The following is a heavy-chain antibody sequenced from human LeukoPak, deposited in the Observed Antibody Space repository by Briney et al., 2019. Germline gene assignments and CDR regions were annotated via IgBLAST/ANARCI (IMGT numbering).Heavy chain of an antibody. CDR1: GGSISSYY. CDR2: IYITGNI. J-gene: IGHJ5*02. CDR3: ARRSDEWELPHNWFDP. V-gene: IGHV4-4*07. D-gene: IGHD1-26*01. Sequence: SETLSLTCSVSGGSISSYYWSWIRQPAGKGLEWIGRIYITGNIDYNPSLKSRVTMSVDTSKNQFSLKLSSVTAADTAVYYCARRSDEWELPHNWFDPWGQGTLVTVSS.